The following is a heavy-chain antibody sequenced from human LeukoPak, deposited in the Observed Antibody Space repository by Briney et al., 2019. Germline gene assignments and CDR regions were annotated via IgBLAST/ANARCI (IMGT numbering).Heavy chain of an antibody. D-gene: IGHD2-21*01. Sequence: SETLSLTCTVSGGSISSYYWSWIRQPPGKGLEWIGYIYYSGSTNYNPSLKSRVTISVDTSKNQFSLKLSSVTAADTAVYYCARAPAFAYCGGDCYLDYWGQGTLVTVSP. CDR3: ARAPAFAYCGGDCYLDY. CDR1: GGSISSYY. V-gene: IGHV4-59*01. J-gene: IGHJ4*02. CDR2: IYYSGST.